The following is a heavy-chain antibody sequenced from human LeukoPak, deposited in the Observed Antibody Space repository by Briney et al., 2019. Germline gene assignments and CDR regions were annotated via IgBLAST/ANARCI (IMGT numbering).Heavy chain of an antibody. D-gene: IGHD3-10*01. V-gene: IGHV3-48*03. CDR3: ARAGEPFYGSGSYGPSYNWFDP. Sequence: GGSLRLSCAASGFTFSSYEMNWVRQAPGKGLEWVSYISSSGSTIYYADSVKGRFTISRDNAKNSLYLQMNSLRAEDTAVYYCARAGEPFYGSGSYGPSYNWFDPWGQGTLVTVSS. J-gene: IGHJ5*02. CDR1: GFTFSSYE. CDR2: ISSSGSTI.